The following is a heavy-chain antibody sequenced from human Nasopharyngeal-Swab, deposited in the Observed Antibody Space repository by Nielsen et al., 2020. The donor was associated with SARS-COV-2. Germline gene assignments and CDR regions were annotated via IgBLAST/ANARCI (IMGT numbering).Heavy chain of an antibody. J-gene: IGHJ4*02. V-gene: IGHV1-24*01. CDR2: FDPEGGET. D-gene: IGHD5-18*01. CDR1: GYTLTELS. CDR3: AGGYSYGYVVY. Sequence: ASVKVSCKVSGYTLTELSMHWVRQAPGKGLEWMGGFDPEGGETIYAQKFQGRVTVTEDTSTDTAYMELSSLRSEDTAVYYCAGGYSYGYVVYWGQGTLVTVSS.